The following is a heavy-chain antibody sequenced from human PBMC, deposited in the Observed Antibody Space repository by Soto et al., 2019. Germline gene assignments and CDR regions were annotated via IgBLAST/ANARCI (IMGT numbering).Heavy chain of an antibody. J-gene: IGHJ6*02. D-gene: IGHD4-17*01. CDR2: IYYSGST. CDR3: ARLGPTTVPTSYFTGNYNGMDV. CDR1: GGSISSGDYY. V-gene: IGHV4-30-4*01. Sequence: SETLSLTCTVSGGSISSGDYYWSWIRRPPGKGLEWIGYIYYSGSTYYNPSLRSRLTISVDTSKNQFSLKLSSVTAADTAVYCCARLGPTTVPTSYFTGNYNGMDVWGQGTTVTVSS.